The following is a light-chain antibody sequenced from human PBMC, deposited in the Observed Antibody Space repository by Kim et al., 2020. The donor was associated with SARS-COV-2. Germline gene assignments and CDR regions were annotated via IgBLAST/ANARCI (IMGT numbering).Light chain of an antibody. Sequence: QSVLTQPPSASGTPGQRVTISCSGSSSNIGSNTVNWYQQLPGTAPKLLIYTDNQRPSGVPDRFSGSKTGTSASLAISGLQSEDEADYYCGAWDDSLFGVFGGGTKLTVL. CDR2: TDN. J-gene: IGLJ3*02. CDR3: GAWDDSLFGV. CDR1: SSNIGSNT. V-gene: IGLV1-44*01.